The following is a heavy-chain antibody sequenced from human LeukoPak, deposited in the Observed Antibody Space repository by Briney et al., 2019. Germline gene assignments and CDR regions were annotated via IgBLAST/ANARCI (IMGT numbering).Heavy chain of an antibody. CDR2: ISVSGVST. V-gene: IGHV3-23*01. D-gene: IGHD6-19*01. CDR3: AKVAYSSPEDV. J-gene: IGHJ6*03. Sequence: GGSLRLSCAASGFAFSTYGMSWVRQAPGKGLEWVSDISVSGVSTYYADSVKGRFTISRDNSKNTLYLQMNSLRAEDTAVYYCAKVAYSSPEDVWGKGTTVTVSS. CDR1: GFAFSTYG.